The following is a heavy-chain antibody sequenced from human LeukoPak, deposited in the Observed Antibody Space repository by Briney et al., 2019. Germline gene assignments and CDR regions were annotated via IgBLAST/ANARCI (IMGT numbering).Heavy chain of an antibody. CDR1: GYTFTDAY. CDR3: TRDRSGAAFDI. Sequence: ASVKVSCKPSGYTFTDAYLHWVRQAPGQGLEWLGWINPKNTATNYAQTFQGRVTMTTDTSISTTYMELSGLRSDDTAIYYCTRDRSGAAFDIWGPGTMVTVPS. J-gene: IGHJ3*02. V-gene: IGHV1-2*02. CDR2: INPKNTAT. D-gene: IGHD6-19*01.